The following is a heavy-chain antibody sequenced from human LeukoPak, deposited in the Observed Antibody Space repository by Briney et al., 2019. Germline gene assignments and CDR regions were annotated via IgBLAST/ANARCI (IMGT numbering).Heavy chain of an antibody. Sequence: SQTLSLTCKLSVGSISSSRYHWGWIRQPPAKGVEWMGSVYSGGSTYTNASLESRVTISQDTSKNQFSLKLNSVTAADTAVYYCARWYSNKGWFDPWGQGTLVTVSS. D-gene: IGHD6-13*01. CDR3: ARWYSNKGWFDP. J-gene: IGHJ5*02. CDR2: VYSGGST. V-gene: IGHV4-39*07. CDR1: VGSISSSRYH.